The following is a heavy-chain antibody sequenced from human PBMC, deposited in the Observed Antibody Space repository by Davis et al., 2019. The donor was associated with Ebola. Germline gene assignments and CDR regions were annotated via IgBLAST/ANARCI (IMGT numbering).Heavy chain of an antibody. Sequence: GESLKISCAASGFTFSSYAMNWVRQAPGKGLEWVSSISSSSSYIYYADSVKGRFTISRDNAKNSLYLQMNSLRAEDTAVYYCAVDSSGYYSEGDAFDIWGQGTMVTVSS. J-gene: IGHJ3*02. CDR1: GFTFSSYA. CDR3: AVDSSGYYSEGDAFDI. CDR2: ISSSSSYI. V-gene: IGHV3-21*01. D-gene: IGHD3-22*01.